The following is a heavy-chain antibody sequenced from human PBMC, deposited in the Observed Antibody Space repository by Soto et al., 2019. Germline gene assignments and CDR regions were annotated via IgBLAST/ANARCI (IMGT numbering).Heavy chain of an antibody. CDR3: ARLPVVPAAITNNWFDP. J-gene: IGHJ5*02. CDR2: IDPSDSYT. Sequence: VFLKISFKGSGYSCASYGVSWVRQIPGKGLEWMGRIDPSDSYTNYSPSFQGHVTISADKSISTAYLQWSSLKASDTAMYYCARLPVVPAAITNNWFDPWGQGTLVTVSS. V-gene: IGHV5-10-1*01. CDR1: GYSCASYG. D-gene: IGHD2-2*01.